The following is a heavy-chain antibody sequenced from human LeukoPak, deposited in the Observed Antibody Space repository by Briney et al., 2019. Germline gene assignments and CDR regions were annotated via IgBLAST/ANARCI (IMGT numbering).Heavy chain of an antibody. CDR1: GFPFSNYA. Sequence: GGSLRLSCAASGFPFSNYAMNWVRRAPGKGLEWVSSISESGDKTDYADSVRGRFTISRDNSQNTLYLQMNSLRVEDTAPYYCAKQWVDCWGQGTLVTVSS. D-gene: IGHD1-26*01. V-gene: IGHV3-23*01. CDR2: ISESGDKT. J-gene: IGHJ4*02. CDR3: AKQWVDC.